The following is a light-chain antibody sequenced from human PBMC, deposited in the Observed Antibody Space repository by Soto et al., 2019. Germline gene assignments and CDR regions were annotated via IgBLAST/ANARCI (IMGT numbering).Light chain of an antibody. CDR3: ATWDSSLSAVV. J-gene: IGLJ2*01. Sequence: QSVLTQPPSVSATPGQKVTISCSGSSSNIGNNYVSWYQQFPGGAPKLLIYDNYWRPSGIPDRFSASKSGTSATLGITGLQTGDEADYYCATWDSSLSAVVFGGGTKLTVL. CDR1: SSNIGNNY. CDR2: DNY. V-gene: IGLV1-51*01.